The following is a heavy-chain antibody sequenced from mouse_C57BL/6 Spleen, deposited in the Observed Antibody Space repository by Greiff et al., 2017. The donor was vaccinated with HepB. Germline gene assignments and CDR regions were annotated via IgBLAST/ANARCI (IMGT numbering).Heavy chain of an antibody. CDR2: ISDGGSYT. CDR3: AREAFHYYAMDY. CDR1: GFTFSSYA. V-gene: IGHV5-4*01. J-gene: IGHJ4*01. Sequence: EVMLVESGGGLVKPGGSLKLSCAASGFTFSSYAMSWVRQTPEKRLEWVATISDGGSYTYYPDNVKGRFTISRDNAKNNLYLQMSHLKSEDTAMYYCAREAFHYYAMDYWGQGTSVTVSS.